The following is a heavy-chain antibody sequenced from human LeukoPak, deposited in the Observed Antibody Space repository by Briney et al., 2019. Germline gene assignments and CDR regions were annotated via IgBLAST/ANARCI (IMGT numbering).Heavy chain of an antibody. V-gene: IGHV1-69*06. J-gene: IGHJ6*03. Sequence: SVKVSCKASGGTFSNYAVSWVRQAPGQGLEWMGGIIPIYGTTNYAQKFPGRVTITADKSTSTVYMELSSLRSEDTVVYYCARDRWPVTRIQYYYYMDVWGKGTTVTVSS. CDR2: IIPIYGTT. D-gene: IGHD4-17*01. CDR3: ARDRWPVTRIQYYYYMDV. CDR1: GGTFSNYA.